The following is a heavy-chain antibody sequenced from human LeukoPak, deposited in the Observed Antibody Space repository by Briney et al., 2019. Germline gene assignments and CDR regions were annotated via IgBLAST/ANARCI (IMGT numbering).Heavy chain of an antibody. D-gene: IGHD6-13*01. J-gene: IGHJ4*02. Sequence: GGSLRLSCEAPGFTFDVYGMSWVRQAPGKGREWVSGINWNGGSTGYADSVKGRFTISRDNAKNSLYLQMNSLRAEDTALYYCAREGIAAAYPYWGQGTLVTVSS. CDR3: AREGIAAAYPY. CDR2: INWNGGST. V-gene: IGHV3-20*04. CDR1: GFTFDVYG.